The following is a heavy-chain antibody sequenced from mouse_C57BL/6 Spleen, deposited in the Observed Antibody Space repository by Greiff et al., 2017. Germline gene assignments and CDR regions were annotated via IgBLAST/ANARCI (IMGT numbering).Heavy chain of an antibody. V-gene: IGHV1-55*01. CDR2: IYPGSGST. CDR3: ARRKLTGTEDYFDY. CDR1: GYTFTSYW. J-gene: IGHJ2*01. Sequence: QVQLQQPGAELVKPGASVKMSCKASGYTFTSYWITWVKQRPGQGLEWIGDIYPGSGSTNYNEKFKSKATLTVDTSSSTAYMQLSSLTSEDSAVYYCARRKLTGTEDYFDYWGQGTTLTVSS. D-gene: IGHD4-1*01.